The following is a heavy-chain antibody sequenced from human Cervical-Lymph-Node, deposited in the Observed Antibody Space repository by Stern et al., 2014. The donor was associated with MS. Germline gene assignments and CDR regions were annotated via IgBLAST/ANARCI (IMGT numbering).Heavy chain of an antibody. D-gene: IGHD5-18*01. CDR2: ISSSGTTI. Sequence: EVQLVESGGGLVQPGGSLRLSCAASGFAFSSSSMNWVRQAPGKGLEWVSYISSSGTTIYYADSVKGRFTISRDNVKNLLYLQMNSLRDEDTAVYYCASRGNIYGWVYWGQGTLVTVSS. J-gene: IGHJ4*02. CDR3: ASRGNIYGWVY. V-gene: IGHV3-48*02. CDR1: GFAFSSSS.